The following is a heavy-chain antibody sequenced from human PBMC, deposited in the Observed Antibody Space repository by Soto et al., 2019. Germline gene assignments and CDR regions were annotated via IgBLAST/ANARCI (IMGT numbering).Heavy chain of an antibody. CDR1: GFTVTSYY. V-gene: IGHV1-46*01. Sequence: GASVKVSCKASGFTVTSYYMHWVRQAPGQGPEWMGLINPSDGSTTYAQKFQGRVTMTSDTSTSTLYMELSSLRSEDTAVYYCARPNRGYSYGTFDYWGQGTLVTVSS. D-gene: IGHD5-18*01. CDR3: ARPNRGYSYGTFDY. J-gene: IGHJ4*02. CDR2: INPSDGST.